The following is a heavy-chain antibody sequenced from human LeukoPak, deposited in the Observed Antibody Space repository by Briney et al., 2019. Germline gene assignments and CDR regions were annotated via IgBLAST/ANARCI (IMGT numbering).Heavy chain of an antibody. CDR3: AKDIYGDHSAFDL. CDR1: GFTFDDYA. J-gene: IGHJ2*01. V-gene: IGHV3-9*01. D-gene: IGHD4-17*01. CDR2: ISWNSGSI. Sequence: GRSLRLPCAASGFTFDDYAMHWVRQAPGKGLEWVSGISWNSGSIGYADSVKGRFTISRDNAKNSLYLQMNSLRAEDTALYYCAKDIYGDHSAFDLWGRGTLVTVSS.